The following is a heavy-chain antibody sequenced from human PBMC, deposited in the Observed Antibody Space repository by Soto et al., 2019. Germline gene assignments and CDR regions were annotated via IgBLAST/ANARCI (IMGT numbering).Heavy chain of an antibody. J-gene: IGHJ3*02. CDR1: GYTFTHYY. V-gene: IGHV1-2*02. D-gene: IGHD5-18*01. CDR3: TRENIENSDGLYDAFDI. CDR2: MNPKSGGA. Sequence: ASVKVSCKTSGYTFTHYYPHWVRQAPGRGLEWMGWMNPKSGGAYFAQKFQGGVTLTRKTSIGTAYIEVNSLTSDDTGVYFCTRENIENSDGLYDAFDIWGQGTTVTVSS.